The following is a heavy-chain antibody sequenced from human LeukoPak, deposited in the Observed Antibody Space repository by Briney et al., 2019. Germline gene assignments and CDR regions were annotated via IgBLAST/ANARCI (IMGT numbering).Heavy chain of an antibody. Sequence: SETLSLTCAVYGGSFSGYYWSWIRQPPGKGLEWIGEINHSGSTNYNPSLKSRVTISVDTSKNQFSLKLRSVTAADTAVYYCARGGHVVPAAICYSACAFDIWGQGTMVTVSS. CDR2: INHSGST. CDR3: ARGGHVVPAAICYSACAFDI. V-gene: IGHV4-34*01. CDR1: GGSFSGYY. D-gene: IGHD2-2*02. J-gene: IGHJ3*02.